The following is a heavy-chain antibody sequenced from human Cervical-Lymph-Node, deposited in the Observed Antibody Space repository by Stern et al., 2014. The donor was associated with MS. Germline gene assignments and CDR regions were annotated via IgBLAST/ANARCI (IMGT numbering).Heavy chain of an antibody. Sequence: DQLVESGAEVKKPGASVKVSCKASGYTFTGYYMHWVRQAPGQGLEWMGRINPNSGGTNYAQKFQGRVTMTRDTSISTAYMELSRLRSDDTAVYYCARDDPITGTTWNYYGMDVWGQGTTVTVSS. D-gene: IGHD1-7*01. CDR2: INPNSGGT. J-gene: IGHJ6*02. CDR1: GYTFTGYY. V-gene: IGHV1-2*06. CDR3: ARDDPITGTTWNYYGMDV.